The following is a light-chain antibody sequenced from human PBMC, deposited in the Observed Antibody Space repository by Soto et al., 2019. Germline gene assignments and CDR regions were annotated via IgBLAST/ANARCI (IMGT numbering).Light chain of an antibody. V-gene: IGLV2-11*01. CDR3: CSYAGDLAL. CDR2: DVS. CDR1: SSDVGGYDF. J-gene: IGLJ2*01. Sequence: QPVLTQPRSVSGSPGQSVTISCTGTSSDVGGYDFVSWYQQHPGKAPKLMISDVSKRPSGVPDRFSGSKSGNTASLTISGLQAEDEADYYCCSYAGDLALFGGGTKVTVL.